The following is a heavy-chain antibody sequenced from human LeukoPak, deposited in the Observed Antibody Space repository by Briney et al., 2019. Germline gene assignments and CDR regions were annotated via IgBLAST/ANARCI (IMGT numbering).Heavy chain of an antibody. Sequence: PSETLSLTCAVYGGSFSGYYWSWIRQPPGKGLEWIGEINHSGSTNYNPSLKSRVTISVDTSKNQFSLKLSSVTAADTAVYYCARVGITMVRGVIMAFYYYYGMDVWGQGTTVTVSS. D-gene: IGHD3-10*01. CDR1: GGSFSGYY. CDR3: ARVGITMVRGVIMAFYYYYGMDV. J-gene: IGHJ6*02. V-gene: IGHV4-34*01. CDR2: INHSGST.